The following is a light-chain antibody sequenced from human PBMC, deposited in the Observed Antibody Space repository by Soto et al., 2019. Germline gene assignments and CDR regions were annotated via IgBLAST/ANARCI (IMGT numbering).Light chain of an antibody. CDR1: QSISNF. Sequence: EVVMTQSPATLSVSPGEGVTLSCRASQSISNFLAWYQHKPGQAPRLLIYASSNRATGIPDRFSGSASGTDFTLTINRLEPEDFAVYYCQLYGISPHFGQGTRLEIK. J-gene: IGKJ5*01. V-gene: IGKV3-20*01. CDR2: ASS. CDR3: QLYGISPH.